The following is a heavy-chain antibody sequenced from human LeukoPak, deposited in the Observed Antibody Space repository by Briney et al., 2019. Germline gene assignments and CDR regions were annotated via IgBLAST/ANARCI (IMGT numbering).Heavy chain of an antibody. J-gene: IGHJ4*02. CDR1: GFTFSSYE. CDR2: ISSSGSTI. CDR3: ARGYSSSWHEFDY. V-gene: IGHV3-48*03. Sequence: GGSLRLSCAASGFTFSSYEMNWVRQAPGKGLEWVSYISSSGSTIYYADSAKGRFTISRDNAKNSLYLQMNSLKSEDTAVYYCARGYSSSWHEFDYWGQGTLVTVSS. D-gene: IGHD6-13*01.